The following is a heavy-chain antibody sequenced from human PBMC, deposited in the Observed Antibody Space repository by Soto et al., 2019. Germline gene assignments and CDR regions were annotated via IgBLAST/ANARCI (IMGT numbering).Heavy chain of an antibody. Sequence: SKALSLTCIVSGGSVYSNGHYWGWIRQPPGKGLEWIGSIDNNGVTNYNSSLKSRVTISRDTSKNQFSLRLTSVTAADTAVYYCGKILVGATGHTDADSWGPGTLVTVSS. V-gene: IGHV4-39*01. CDR2: IDNNGVT. CDR1: GGSVYSNGHY. CDR3: GKILVGATGHTDADS. J-gene: IGHJ4*02. D-gene: IGHD2-15*01.